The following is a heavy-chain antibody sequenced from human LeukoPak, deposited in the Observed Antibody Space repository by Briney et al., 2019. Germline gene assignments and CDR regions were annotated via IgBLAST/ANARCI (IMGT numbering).Heavy chain of an antibody. D-gene: IGHD1-26*01. V-gene: IGHV3-21*01. CDR3: ARDTSGSGSYYYYYGMDV. CDR1: GFTFSSYS. CDR2: ISSSSSYI. J-gene: IGHJ6*02. Sequence: GGSLRLSCAASGFTFSSYSMNWVRQAPGKGLEWVSSISSSSSYIYYADSVKGRFTISRDNAKNSLHLQMNSLRAEDTAVYYCARDTSGSGSYYYYYGMDVWGQGTTVTVSS.